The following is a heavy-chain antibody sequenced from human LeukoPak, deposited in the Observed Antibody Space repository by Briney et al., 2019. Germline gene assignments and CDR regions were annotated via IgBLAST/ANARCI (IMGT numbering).Heavy chain of an antibody. CDR2: INPNSGGT. CDR3: ARDHGSGSYYADY. CDR1: GYTFTGYY. D-gene: IGHD3-10*01. J-gene: IGHJ4*02. Sequence: GASVKVSCKASGYTFTGYYMHWVRQAPGPGLEWMGWINPNSGGTNYAQKFQGRVTMTRDTSISTAYMELSRLRSDDTAVYYCARDHGSGSYYADYWGQGTLVTVSS. V-gene: IGHV1-2*02.